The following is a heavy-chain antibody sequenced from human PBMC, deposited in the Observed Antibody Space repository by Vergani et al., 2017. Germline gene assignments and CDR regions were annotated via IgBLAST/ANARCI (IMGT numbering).Heavy chain of an antibody. CDR2: IYWNDDK. J-gene: IGHJ4*02. D-gene: IGHD4-17*01. CDR1: GFSVSSSGVG. CDR3: AHREIFDGNYEDFDY. Sequence: QITLKESGPTLVKPTQTLTLTCTVSGFSVSSSGVGVAWIRPPPGKALECLAIIYWNDDKRYSPSLMGRLTIAKDTTRNQVVLTMTNMDPVDTATYYCAHREIFDGNYEDFDYWGPGTLVTVSS. V-gene: IGHV2-5*01.